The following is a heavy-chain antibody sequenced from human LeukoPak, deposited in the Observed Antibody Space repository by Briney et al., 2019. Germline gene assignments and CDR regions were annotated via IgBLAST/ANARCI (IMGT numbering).Heavy chain of an antibody. CDR1: GFTFSSYE. J-gene: IGHJ3*02. Sequence: GGSLRLSCAASGFTFSSYEMNWVRQAPGKGLEWVSYISSSGSTIYYAASVKGRFTTSRDNAKNSLYLQMNSLRAEDTAVYYWARDNGYSYGYAPRDAFDIWGQGTMVTVSS. CDR3: ARDNGYSYGYAPRDAFDI. CDR2: ISSSGSTI. V-gene: IGHV3-48*03. D-gene: IGHD5-18*01.